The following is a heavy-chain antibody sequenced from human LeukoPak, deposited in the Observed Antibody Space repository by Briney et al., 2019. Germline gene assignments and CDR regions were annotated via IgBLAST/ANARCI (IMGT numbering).Heavy chain of an antibody. CDR3: ARGRGSLPNFDY. CDR1: GYTLTELS. V-gene: IGHV1-46*01. D-gene: IGHD1-26*01. J-gene: IGHJ4*02. Sequence: ASVKVSCKVSGYTLTELSMHWVRQAPGQGLEWMGIINPSGGSTSYAQKFQGRVTMTRDTSTSTVYMELSSLRSEDTAVYYCARGRGSLPNFDYWGQGILVTVSS. CDR2: INPSGGST.